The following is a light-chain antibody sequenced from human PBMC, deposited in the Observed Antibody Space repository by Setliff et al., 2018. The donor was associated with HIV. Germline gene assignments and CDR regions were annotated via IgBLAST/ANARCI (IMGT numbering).Light chain of an antibody. CDR2: DVT. J-gene: IGLJ1*01. Sequence: ALTQPASVSGSPGQSITVSCTGTSSDVGAFDFVSWYRQHPGKAPELMIYDVTNRPSGVSNRFSGSKSGNTASLTISGLQAEDEADYYCTSYANSDAFIFGTGTKVTVL. V-gene: IGLV2-14*03. CDR1: SSDVGAFDF. CDR3: TSYANSDAFI.